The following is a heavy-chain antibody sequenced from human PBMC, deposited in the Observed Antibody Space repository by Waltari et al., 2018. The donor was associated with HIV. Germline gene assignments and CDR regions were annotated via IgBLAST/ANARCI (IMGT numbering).Heavy chain of an antibody. D-gene: IGHD3-9*01. V-gene: IGHV4-61*02. CDR3: ARGLDILTGHYHWFLDV. CDR2: VYTSGSA. Sequence: QVQLQESGPGLVKPSQTLSLTCPVSGGSIHRGDYYWTWIRQPAGKGLEWIGRVYTSGSANYNPSLRSRVTMSLDTSKNQFSLKLTSVTAADTAVYYCARGLDILTGHYHWFLDVWGRGTLVTVSS. CDR1: GGSIHRGDYY. J-gene: IGHJ2*01.